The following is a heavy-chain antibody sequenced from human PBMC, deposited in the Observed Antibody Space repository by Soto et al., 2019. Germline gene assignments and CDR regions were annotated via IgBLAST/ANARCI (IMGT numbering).Heavy chain of an antibody. D-gene: IGHD3-3*01. CDR1: GFTFTSYA. Sequence: EVQLLESGGGLVQPGGSLRLSCSASGFTFTSYAMSWVRQAPGKGLEWVSGISGSGGDTKSADSVKGRFTISRDNFKNMLYLQMYSLRAEDTAVYYCAKHDFWTLYNTGLDSWGQGTLVTVSS. J-gene: IGHJ4*02. V-gene: IGHV3-23*01. CDR3: AKHDFWTLYNTGLDS. CDR2: ISGSGGDT.